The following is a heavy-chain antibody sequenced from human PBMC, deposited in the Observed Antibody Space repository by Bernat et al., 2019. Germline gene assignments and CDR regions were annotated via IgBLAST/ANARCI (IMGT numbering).Heavy chain of an antibody. CDR1: GGTFSSYA. D-gene: IGHD3-16*02. Sequence: QVQLVQSGAEVKKPGSSVKVSCKASGGTFSSYAISWVRQAPGQGLEWMGGIIPIFGTANYAQKFQGRVTITADESTSTAYMELSSLGSEDTAVYYCARDSSNYDYIWGSYRADAFDIWGQGTMVTVSS. J-gene: IGHJ3*02. CDR3: ARDSSNYDYIWGSYRADAFDI. V-gene: IGHV1-69*01. CDR2: IIPIFGTA.